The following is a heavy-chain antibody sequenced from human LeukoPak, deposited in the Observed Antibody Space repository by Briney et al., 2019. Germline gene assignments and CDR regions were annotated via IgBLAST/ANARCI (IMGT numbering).Heavy chain of an antibody. CDR2: IKQDGSEK. D-gene: IGHD1-26*01. V-gene: IGHV3-7*01. CDR3: ASWGATIDC. CDR1: GFTFSSYW. J-gene: IGHJ4*02. Sequence: PGGSLRLSCAAPGFTFSSYWMSWVRQAPGKGLEWVANIKQDGSEKYYVDSVEGRFTISRDNAKNSLYLQMNSLRAEDTAVYYCASWGATIDCWGQGTLVTVSS.